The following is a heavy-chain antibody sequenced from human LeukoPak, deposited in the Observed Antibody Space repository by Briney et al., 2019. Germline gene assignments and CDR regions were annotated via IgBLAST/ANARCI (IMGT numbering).Heavy chain of an antibody. J-gene: IGHJ6*03. Sequence: PSENLSLTCAVYGGSFSGYYWSWVRQPPGRGLEWLREINHSGTTNYNPSLKSGSTISVDTSKNQFSLKLSSVNAADTAVYYCARGRDYYGSGSYYAYDYYYVDVWGKGTTVTVSS. D-gene: IGHD3-10*01. CDR1: GGSFSGYY. V-gene: IGHV4-34*01. CDR2: INHSGTT. CDR3: ARGRDYYGSGSYYAYDYYYVDV.